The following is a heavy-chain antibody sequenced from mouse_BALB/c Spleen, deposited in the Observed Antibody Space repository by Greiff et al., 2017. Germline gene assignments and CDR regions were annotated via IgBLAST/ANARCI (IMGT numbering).Heavy chain of an antibody. CDR1: GFSLTSYD. D-gene: IGHD1-1*01. Sequence: VQVVESGPGLVAPSQSLSITCTVSGFSLTSYDISWIRQPPGKGLEWLGVIWTGGGTNYNSAFMSRLSISKDNSKSQVFLKMNSLQTDDTAIYYCVTTVVAPYYFDYGGQGTTLTVSS. CDR3: VTTVVAPYYFDY. J-gene: IGHJ2*01. V-gene: IGHV2-9-2*01. CDR2: IWTGGGT.